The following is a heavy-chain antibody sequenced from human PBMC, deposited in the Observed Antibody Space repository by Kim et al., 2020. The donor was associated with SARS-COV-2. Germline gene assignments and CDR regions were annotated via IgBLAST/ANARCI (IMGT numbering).Heavy chain of an antibody. CDR2: IYYSGST. J-gene: IGHJ4*02. D-gene: IGHD2-21*02. Sequence: SETLSLTCTVSGGSISSGGYYWSWIRQHPGKGLEWIGYIYYSGSTYYNPSLKSRVTISVDTSKNQFSLKLSSVTAADTAVYYCAREALAYCGGDCYFFDYWGQGTLVTVSS. CDR3: AREALAYCGGDCYFFDY. V-gene: IGHV4-31*03. CDR1: GGSISSGGYY.